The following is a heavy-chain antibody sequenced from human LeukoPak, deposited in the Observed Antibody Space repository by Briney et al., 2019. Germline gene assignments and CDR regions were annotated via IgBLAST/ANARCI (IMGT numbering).Heavy chain of an antibody. CDR2: IRYDGSYE. V-gene: IGHV3-30*02. D-gene: IGHD5-24*01. Sequence: PGGSLRLSCVASGFTFNSYGMHWVRQAPGKGLEWVAFIRYDGSYEYYADSVKGRFTISRDNSKTTLYLQMNSLRSEDTAVYYCAKDGGLHLYYYYNYMDIWGKGTTVTVSS. CDR3: AKDGGLHLYYYYNYMDI. J-gene: IGHJ6*03. CDR1: GFTFNSYG.